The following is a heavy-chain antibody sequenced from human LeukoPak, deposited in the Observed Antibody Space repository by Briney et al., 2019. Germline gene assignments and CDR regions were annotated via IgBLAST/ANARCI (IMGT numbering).Heavy chain of an antibody. V-gene: IGHV1-46*01. Sequence: ASVKVSCKASGYTFTSYYIHWVRQAPGQGLEWMGIINPSGGSTSYAQKLQGRVTMTRDTSTSTVYMELSSLRSEDTAVYYCAREWLAVAGLDYWGQGTLVTVSS. J-gene: IGHJ4*02. CDR3: AREWLAVAGLDY. CDR1: GYTFTSYY. CDR2: INPSGGST. D-gene: IGHD6-19*01.